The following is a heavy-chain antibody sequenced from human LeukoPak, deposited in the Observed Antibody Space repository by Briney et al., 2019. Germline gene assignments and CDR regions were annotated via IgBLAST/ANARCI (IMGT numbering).Heavy chain of an antibody. CDR3: ASLPDSSGTDAFDI. CDR2: INWNGGST. V-gene: IGHV3-20*01. J-gene: IGHJ3*02. CDR1: GFTFDDYG. D-gene: IGHD3-22*01. Sequence: PGGSLRLSCAASGFTFDDYGMSWVRQAPGKGLEWVSGINWNGGSTGYADSVKGRFTISRDNAKNSLYLQMNSLRAEDTALYHCASLPDSSGTDAFDIWGQGTMVTVSS.